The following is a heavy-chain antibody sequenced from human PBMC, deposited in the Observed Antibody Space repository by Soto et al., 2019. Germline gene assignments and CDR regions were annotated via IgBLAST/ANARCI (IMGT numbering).Heavy chain of an antibody. CDR2: IYHSGST. D-gene: IGHD2-2*01. V-gene: IGHV4-30-2*01. CDR1: GGSISSGGYS. CDR3: AREGGGYCSSTSCPGWFDP. Sequence: QLQLQESGSGLVKPSQTLSLTCAVSGGSISSGGYSWTWIRQPPGKGLEYIGYIYHSGSTYYNPSLKSRVTISVDRSKNQFALKLNSVTAADTAVYYCAREGGGYCSSTSCPGWFDPWGQGTLVTVSA. J-gene: IGHJ5*02.